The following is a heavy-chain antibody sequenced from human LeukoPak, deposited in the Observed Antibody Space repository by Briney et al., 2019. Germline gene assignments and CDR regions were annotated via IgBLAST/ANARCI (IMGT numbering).Heavy chain of an antibody. CDR2: INSDGSST. D-gene: IGHD1-1*01. Sequence: GGSLRLSCAASGLTFSSYWMHWVRQAPGKGLVWVSRINSDGSSTGYADSVKGRFTISRDNAKNTLYLQMNSLRAEDTAVYYCARVPVEENDYFDYWGQGTLVTVSS. V-gene: IGHV3-74*01. CDR1: GLTFSSYW. J-gene: IGHJ4*02. CDR3: ARVPVEENDYFDY.